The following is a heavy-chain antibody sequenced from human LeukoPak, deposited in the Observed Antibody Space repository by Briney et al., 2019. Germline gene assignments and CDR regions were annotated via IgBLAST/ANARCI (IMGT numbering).Heavy chain of an antibody. CDR3: ARERELEPDY. J-gene: IGHJ4*02. V-gene: IGHV3-21*01. Sequence: GGSLRLSCAASGFTFSSYSMNWVRQAPGKGLEWVSSISSSSSYIYYADSVKGRFTISRDNAKNSLYLQMNSLRDEDTAVYYCARERELEPDYWGQGTLVTVSS. D-gene: IGHD1-1*01. CDR2: ISSSSSYI. CDR1: GFTFSSYS.